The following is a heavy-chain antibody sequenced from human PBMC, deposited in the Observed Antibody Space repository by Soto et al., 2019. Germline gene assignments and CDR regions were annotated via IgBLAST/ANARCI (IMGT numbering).Heavy chain of an antibody. V-gene: IGHV3-30*03. CDR1: GFTFSSYG. D-gene: IGHD2-2*02. Sequence: QVQLVESGGGVVQPGRSLRLSCAASGFTFSSYGMHWVRQAPGKGLEWVAVISYDGSNKYYADSVKGRFTISRDNSKNTLYLQMNSLRAEDTAVYYCAIDRPIDYWGQGTLVTVSS. CDR2: ISYDGSNK. CDR3: AIDRPIDY. J-gene: IGHJ4*02.